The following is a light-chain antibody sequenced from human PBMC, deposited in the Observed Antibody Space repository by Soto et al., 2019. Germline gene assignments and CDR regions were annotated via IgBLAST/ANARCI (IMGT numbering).Light chain of an antibody. J-gene: IGKJ4*01. CDR1: QSVGIH. CDR2: EAS. Sequence: EVVLTQSPVTLSLSPGERATLSCRASQSVGIHLAWYQQKPGRAPRLLIYEASNRATGIPARFSGSGSGKDFVLTIGSLEPEDFAVYYYQQRYNWPPLTFGGGTKVEIK. CDR3: QQRYNWPPLT. V-gene: IGKV3-11*01.